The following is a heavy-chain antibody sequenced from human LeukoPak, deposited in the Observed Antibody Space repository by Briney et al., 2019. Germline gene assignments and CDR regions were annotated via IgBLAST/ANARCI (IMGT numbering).Heavy chain of an antibody. D-gene: IGHD2-15*01. Sequence: SETLSLTCTVSGGSVSSSNYYWGWVRQPPGKGLEWVGAIYFSETTYYNPSLKSRITISLDTSKNQFSLKLSSVTAADTAVYYCVRQVADYFYYYMDVWGKGTTVTVTS. J-gene: IGHJ6*03. CDR1: GGSVSSSNYY. CDR3: VRQVADYFYYYMDV. V-gene: IGHV4-39*01. CDR2: IYFSETT.